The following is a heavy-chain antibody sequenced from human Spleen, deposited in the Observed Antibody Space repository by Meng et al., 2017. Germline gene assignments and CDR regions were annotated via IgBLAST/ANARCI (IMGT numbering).Heavy chain of an antibody. D-gene: IGHD4-23*01. Sequence: GESLKISCTASGLTVSSNEMSWVRQAPGKGLEWVSIISGSGNATYDADSGKGRGTITRDNSENTLYLQVNSLRSEDTAVYYCARFPATLVTRDAFDLWGQGTLVTVSS. CDR3: ARFPATLVTRDAFDL. J-gene: IGHJ3*01. CDR2: ISGSGNAT. CDR1: GLTVSSNE. V-gene: IGHV3-23*01.